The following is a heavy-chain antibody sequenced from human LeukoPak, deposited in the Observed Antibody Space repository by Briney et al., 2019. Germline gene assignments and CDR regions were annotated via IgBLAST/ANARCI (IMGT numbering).Heavy chain of an antibody. J-gene: IGHJ4*02. V-gene: IGHV3-23*01. D-gene: IGHD6-13*01. Sequence: GGSLRLSCAASGFTFSSYAMSWVRQAPGKGLEWVSAISGSGGSTYYADSVKGRFTISRDNSKNTLYLQMNSLRAEDTAVYYCAKVHSSSRYWGDYFDYWGQGTLVTVSS. CDR1: GFTFSSYA. CDR2: ISGSGGST. CDR3: AKVHSSSRYWGDYFDY.